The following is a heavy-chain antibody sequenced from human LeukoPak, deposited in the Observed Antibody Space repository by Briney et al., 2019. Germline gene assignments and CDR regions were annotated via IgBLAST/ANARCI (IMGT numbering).Heavy chain of an antibody. Sequence: PSETLSLTCTASGGSISSYYWSWIRQPPGKGLEWIGYIYYSGSTNYNPSLKSRVTISVDTSKNQFSLKLSSVTAADTAVYYCARILAARPIYFDYWGQGTLVTVSS. V-gene: IGHV4-59*12. J-gene: IGHJ4*02. CDR3: ARILAARPIYFDY. CDR1: GGSISSYY. CDR2: IYYSGST. D-gene: IGHD6-6*01.